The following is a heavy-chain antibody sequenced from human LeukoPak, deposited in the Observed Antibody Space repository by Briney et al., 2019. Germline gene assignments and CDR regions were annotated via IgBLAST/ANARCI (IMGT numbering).Heavy chain of an antibody. V-gene: IGHV3-53*01. J-gene: IGHJ5*02. Sequence: GGSLRLSCAASGLTVSSNYMSWVRQAPGQGMEWVSVIYSGGETFYADSVRGRFTISRDNSKNTLYLQMNSLRAEDSAVYYCVRVYYDILTWGQGTLVTVSS. D-gene: IGHD3-9*01. CDR3: VRVYYDILT. CDR2: IYSGGET. CDR1: GLTVSSNY.